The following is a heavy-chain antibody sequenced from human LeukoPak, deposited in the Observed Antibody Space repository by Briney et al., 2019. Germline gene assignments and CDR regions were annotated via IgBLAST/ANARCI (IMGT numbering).Heavy chain of an antibody. CDR1: GYSISSGYY. Sequence: PSETLSLTCAVSGYSISSGYYWGWIRQPPGKGLEWVSSISSSSSYIYYADSAKGRFTISRDNAKNSLYLQMSSLRAEDTAVYHCAKGGPYDSSGYHTFDYWGQGTLVTVSS. CDR2: ISSSSSYI. D-gene: IGHD3-22*01. CDR3: AKGGPYDSSGYHTFDY. V-gene: IGHV3-21*01. J-gene: IGHJ4*02.